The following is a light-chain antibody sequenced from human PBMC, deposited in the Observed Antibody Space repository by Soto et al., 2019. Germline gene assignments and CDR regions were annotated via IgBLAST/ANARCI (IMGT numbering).Light chain of an antibody. CDR2: SNT. CDR3: ATWNDGVFV. V-gene: IGLV1-44*01. J-gene: IGLJ1*01. Sequence: SVLTQPPSASGTPGQRVTISCSGNTSNIGRSTVSWYQQFPGAAPKLLIYSNTQRPLGVPVRFSGSKSDTSASLAISGLQSEDEADYHCATWNDGVFVFGIGTKVTV. CDR1: TSNIGRST.